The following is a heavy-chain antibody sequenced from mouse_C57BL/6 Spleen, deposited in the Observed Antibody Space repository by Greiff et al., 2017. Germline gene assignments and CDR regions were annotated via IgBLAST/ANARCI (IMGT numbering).Heavy chain of an antibody. CDR2: IDPSDSYT. J-gene: IGHJ2*01. V-gene: IGHV1-69*01. CDR3: ARSYYGYDGVDY. Sequence: VQLQQSGAELVMPGASVKLSCKASGYTFTSYWMHWVKQRPGQGLEWIGEIDPSDSYTNYNQKFKGKSTLTVDKSSSTAYMQLSSLTSEDSAVYYCARSYYGYDGVDYWGQGTTLTVSS. CDR1: GYTFTSYW. D-gene: IGHD2-9*01.